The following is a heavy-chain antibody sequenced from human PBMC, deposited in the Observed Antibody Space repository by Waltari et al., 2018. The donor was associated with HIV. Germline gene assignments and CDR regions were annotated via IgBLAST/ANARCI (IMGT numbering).Heavy chain of an antibody. CDR1: GFTFNPNV. J-gene: IGHJ4*02. CDR2: ISASEGST. CDR3: VKGGFDGPYHTYFDS. D-gene: IGHD3-9*01. Sequence: EVQFLESGGGLVEPGRSLRLSCVASGFTFNPNVMSWVRQAPGKGLKWVSSISASEGSTYYMDSVKGRFTISRDNSKNTLYLQVKSLRVEDTAVYFCVKGGFDGPYHTYFDSWGQGTLVTVSS. V-gene: IGHV3-23*01.